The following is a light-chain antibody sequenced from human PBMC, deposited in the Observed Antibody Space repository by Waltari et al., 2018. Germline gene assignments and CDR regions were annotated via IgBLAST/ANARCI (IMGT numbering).Light chain of an antibody. CDR3: QTGGHGTWV. J-gene: IGLJ3*02. Sequence: QLVLTQSPSASASLGASVKLTCTLSSGHSTNIIAWLQQQPEKGPRYLMNINSDGSHNKGVGIPYRFSGSSSWAERSLTNSSLQSEDEADYYCQTGGHGTWVFGGGTRLTVL. V-gene: IGLV4-69*01. CDR2: INSDGSH. CDR1: SGHSTNI.